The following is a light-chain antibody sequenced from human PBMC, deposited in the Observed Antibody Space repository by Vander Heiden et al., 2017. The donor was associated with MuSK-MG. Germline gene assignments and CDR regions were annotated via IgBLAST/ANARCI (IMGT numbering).Light chain of an antibody. CDR2: EVS. Sequence: HSALTQPASVSGSPGQSITISCTGTSSDVGNYNLVSWYQQHPGKAPKLMIYEVSKWPSGVSNRFSGSKSGNTASLTISGLQTEDEADYYCCSYAGSSWVFGGGTKLTVL. J-gene: IGLJ3*02. V-gene: IGLV2-23*02. CDR3: CSYAGSSWV. CDR1: SSDVGNYNL.